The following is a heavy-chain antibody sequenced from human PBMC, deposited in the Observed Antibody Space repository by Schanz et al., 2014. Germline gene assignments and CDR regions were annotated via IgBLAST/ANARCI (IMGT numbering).Heavy chain of an antibody. J-gene: IGHJ6*02. V-gene: IGHV3-11*01. CDR3: ATSYSSSSYFYVMDV. CDR1: GFIFNDYY. CDR2: ISRDGTTS. D-gene: IGHD6-6*01. Sequence: QVQLVESGGGLVKPGGSLRLSCAASGFIFNDYYMNWIRQAPGKGLEWLSYISRDGTTSYYADSVKGRFTISRDNAKNSLLLQMNSLRAEDTAIYYCATSYSSSSYFYVMDVWGQGTTVTVSS.